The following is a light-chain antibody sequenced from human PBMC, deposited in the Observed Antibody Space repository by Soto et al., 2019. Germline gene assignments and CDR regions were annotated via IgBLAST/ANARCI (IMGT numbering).Light chain of an antibody. Sequence: DIQMTQSPSSLSASVGDRVTFTCRASQDIGHSLAWYQQKPGKPIQLLIYGASTLHSGVPSRSSGSGSGTDFTLTISSLEPEDFAVYYCQQRNNWPRITFGQGTRLEN. V-gene: IGKV1-27*01. CDR3: QQRNNWPRIT. J-gene: IGKJ5*01. CDR2: GAS. CDR1: QDIGHS.